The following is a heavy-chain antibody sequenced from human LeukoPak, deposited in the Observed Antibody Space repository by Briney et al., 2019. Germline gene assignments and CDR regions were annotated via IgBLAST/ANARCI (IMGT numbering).Heavy chain of an antibody. D-gene: IGHD6-19*01. CDR1: GGSFSGYY. CDR2: INHSGST. CDR3: ARRRGWIRLD. V-gene: IGHV4-34*01. J-gene: IGHJ4*02. Sequence: SETLSLTCAVYGGSFSGYYWSWIRQPPGKGLEWIGEINHSGSTNYNPSLKNRVTISVDTSKNQFSLKLSSVTAADTAVYYCARRRGWIRLDWGQGTLVTVSS.